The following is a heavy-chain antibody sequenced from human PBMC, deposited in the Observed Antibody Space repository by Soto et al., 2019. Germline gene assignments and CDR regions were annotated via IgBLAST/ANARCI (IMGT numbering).Heavy chain of an antibody. J-gene: IGHJ4*02. CDR3: VRGPSDHKLRLVEWPYGDY. D-gene: IGHD3-3*01. CDR1: GFIVSSNQ. CDR2: IYSGHTT. Sequence: EVQLVESGGGLIPPGGSLRLSCVASGFIVSSNQMSWVRQAPGKGLEWVSVIYSGHTTYYADSVEGRFTISRDDSKNTLYLQMNSLRVEDTAVYYCVRGPSDHKLRLVEWPYGDYWGQGALVTVSS. V-gene: IGHV3-53*01.